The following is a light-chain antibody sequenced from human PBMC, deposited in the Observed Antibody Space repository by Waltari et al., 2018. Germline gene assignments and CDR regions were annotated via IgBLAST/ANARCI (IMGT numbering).Light chain of an antibody. Sequence: QSALTQPASVSGSPGQSITIPYTGTSSDVGGYNYASWYQQHPGKAPKLMIYEVSNRPSGVSNRFSGSKSGNTASLTISGLQAEDEADYYCSSYTSSSTVVFGGGTKLTVL. J-gene: IGLJ2*01. V-gene: IGLV2-14*01. CDR3: SSYTSSSTVV. CDR2: EVS. CDR1: SSDVGGYNY.